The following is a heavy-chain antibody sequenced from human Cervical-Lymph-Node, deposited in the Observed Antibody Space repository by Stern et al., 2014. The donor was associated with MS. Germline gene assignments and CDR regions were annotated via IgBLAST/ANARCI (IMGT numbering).Heavy chain of an antibody. D-gene: IGHD1-7*01. CDR1: GFTFSNYG. CDR3: ARGNWNYEGMGY. V-gene: IGHV3-33*01. J-gene: IGHJ4*02. Sequence: VQLGESGGGVVQPRRSLRLPCAAAGFTFSNYGMHRVRQAPGKGLEGVAVIWYDGNKKYYADSVKGRFTISRDNSKNTLFLQMSSLTAEDTAVYYCARGNWNYEGMGYWGQGTLVTVSS. CDR2: IWYDGNKK.